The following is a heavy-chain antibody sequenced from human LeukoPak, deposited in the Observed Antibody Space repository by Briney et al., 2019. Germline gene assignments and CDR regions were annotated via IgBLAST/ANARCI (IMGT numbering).Heavy chain of an antibody. V-gene: IGHV4-59*01. J-gene: IGHJ4*02. Sequence: SETLSLTCTVSGGSISSYYWSWIRQPPGKGLEWIGYIYYSGSTNYNPSLKSRVTISVDTSKNQFSLKLSSVTAADTAVYYCARAVRQQPVPFDYWGQGTLVTVSS. D-gene: IGHD6-13*01. CDR3: ARAVRQQPVPFDY. CDR2: IYYSGST. CDR1: GGSISSYY.